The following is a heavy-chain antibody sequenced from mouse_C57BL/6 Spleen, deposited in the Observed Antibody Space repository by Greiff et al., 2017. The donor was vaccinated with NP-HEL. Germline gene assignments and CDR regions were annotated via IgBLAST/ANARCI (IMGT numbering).Heavy chain of an antibody. V-gene: IGHV5-9-1*02. CDR2: ISSGGDYI. CDR3: TREGYGSSPDY. J-gene: IGHJ2*01. CDR1: GFTFSSYA. Sequence: DVQLVESGEGLVKPGGSLKLSCAASGFTFSSYAMSWVRQTPEKRLEWVAYISSGGDYIYYADTVKGRFTISRDNARNTLYLQMSSLKSEDTAMYYCTREGYGSSPDYWGQGTTLTVSS. D-gene: IGHD1-1*01.